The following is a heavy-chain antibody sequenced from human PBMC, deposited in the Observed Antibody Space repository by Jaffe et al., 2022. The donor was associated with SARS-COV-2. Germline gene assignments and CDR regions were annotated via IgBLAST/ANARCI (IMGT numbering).Heavy chain of an antibody. D-gene: IGHD2-15*01. CDR3: ARGPASADFDY. Sequence: QVQLVQSGAEVKRPGASVKVSCKASGYIFTGYFIHWLRQAPGQGLEWMGWINPNSGGAYFAQKFQGRVTMIRDTSIYTVYMELHSLRSNDTAVYYCARGPASADFDYWGQGTLVTVSS. CDR1: GYIFTGYF. J-gene: IGHJ4*02. V-gene: IGHV1-2*02. CDR2: INPNSGGA.